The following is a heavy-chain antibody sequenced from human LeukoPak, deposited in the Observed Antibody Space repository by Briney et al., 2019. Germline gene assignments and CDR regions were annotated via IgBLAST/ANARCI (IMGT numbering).Heavy chain of an antibody. CDR2: INHSGST. CDR3: ARLNLGKLPPGIAAAGTPVVFDY. J-gene: IGHJ4*02. CDR1: GGFFSGYY. V-gene: IGHV4-34*01. D-gene: IGHD6-13*01. Sequence: SETLSLTCAVYGGFFSGYYWSWIRQPPGKGLEWIGEINHSGSTNYNPSLKSRVTISVDTSKNQFSLKLSSVTAADTAVYYCARLNLGKLPPGIAAAGTPVVFDYWGQGTLVTVSS.